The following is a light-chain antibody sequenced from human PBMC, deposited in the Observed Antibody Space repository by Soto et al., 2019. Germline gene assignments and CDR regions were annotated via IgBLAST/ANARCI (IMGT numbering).Light chain of an antibody. CDR1: QNISSY. CDR2: DVS. CDR3: QQRSNWPRT. J-gene: IGKJ1*01. V-gene: IGKV3-11*01. Sequence: PATLPLSPGERSTLSCRASQNISSYLIWYQQKPGQAPRLLMYDVSNRATGIPARFSGSGSGTDFTLTISSLEPEDLAVYYCQQRSNWPRTFGQGTKVDIK.